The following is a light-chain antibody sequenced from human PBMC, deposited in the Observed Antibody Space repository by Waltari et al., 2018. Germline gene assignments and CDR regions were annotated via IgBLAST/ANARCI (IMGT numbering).Light chain of an antibody. Sequence: DIQMTQSPSTLSASVGYRVTITCRASQSISSWLAWYQQKPGKAPKLLIYKASSLESGVPSRFSGSGSGTEFTLIINSLQPDDFATYYCQQYNSYSWTFGQGTKVEIK. V-gene: IGKV1-5*03. CDR2: KAS. J-gene: IGKJ1*01. CDR3: QQYNSYSWT. CDR1: QSISSW.